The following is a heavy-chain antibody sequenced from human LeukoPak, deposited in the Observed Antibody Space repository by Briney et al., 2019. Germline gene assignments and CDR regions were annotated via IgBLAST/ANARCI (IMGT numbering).Heavy chain of an antibody. J-gene: IGHJ5*02. D-gene: IGHD1-1*01. CDR3: ARGGTSSPDPDNWFDP. V-gene: IGHV4-4*07. Sequence: GSLRLSCAASGFTVSSNYMSWIRQPAGKGLEWIGRIYTSGSTNYNPSLKSRVTMSVDTSKNQFSLKLSSVTAADTAVYYCARGGTSSPDPDNWFDPWGQGTLVTVSS. CDR2: IYTSGST. CDR1: GFTVSSNY.